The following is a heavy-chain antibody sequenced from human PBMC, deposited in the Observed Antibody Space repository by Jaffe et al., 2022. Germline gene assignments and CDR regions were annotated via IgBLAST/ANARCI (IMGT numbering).Heavy chain of an antibody. V-gene: IGHV3-74*01. CDR1: GFTFSSYW. CDR3: ARDRSQGYCSGGSCYSGWFDP. J-gene: IGHJ5*02. CDR2: INSDGSST. D-gene: IGHD2-15*01. Sequence: EVQLVESGGGLVQPGGSLRLSCAASGFTFSSYWMHWVRQAPGKGLVWVSRINSDGSSTSYADSVKGRFTISRDNAKNTLYLQMNSLRAEDTAVYYCARDRSQGYCSGGSCYSGWFDPWGQGTLVTVSS.